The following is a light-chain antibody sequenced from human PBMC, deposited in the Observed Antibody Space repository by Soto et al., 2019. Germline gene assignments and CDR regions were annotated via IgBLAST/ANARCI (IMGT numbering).Light chain of an antibody. Sequence: EIVMTQSPATLSVSPGERATLSCRASQSVSSNLAWYQQKPGQGPRLLFYGASTRATGIPARFIGSGSGTDFTLTIISLQSEDFAVYYCQQSHSWPYTFGQGTKLEIK. CDR2: GAS. CDR3: QQSHSWPYT. V-gene: IGKV3-15*01. CDR1: QSVSSN. J-gene: IGKJ2*01.